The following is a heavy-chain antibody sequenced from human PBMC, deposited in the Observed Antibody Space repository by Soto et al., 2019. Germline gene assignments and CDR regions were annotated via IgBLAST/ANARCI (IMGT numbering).Heavy chain of an antibody. J-gene: IGHJ4*02. CDR1: GGSFNSDS. D-gene: IGHD3-16*01. CDR3: ARDRAYGVLDY. Sequence: QVRLVQSGAEVKKPGSSMKVSCKASGGSFNSDSMTWVRQAPGQGLEWMGRILPLFAKTTYAQQFQGRVTITADKATSTVYMELNSLTSQDTAVYYCARDRAYGVLDYWGQGTLVAVSS. V-gene: IGHV1-69*08. CDR2: ILPLFAKT.